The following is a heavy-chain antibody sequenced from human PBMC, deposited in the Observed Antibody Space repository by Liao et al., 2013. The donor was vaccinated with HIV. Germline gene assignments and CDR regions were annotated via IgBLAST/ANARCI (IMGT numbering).Heavy chain of an antibody. D-gene: IGHD2-8*01. CDR2: IHTSGST. CDR1: RGSISTSDYY. V-gene: IGHV4-61*02. J-gene: IGHJ4*02. Sequence: QVQLQESGPGLVKPSETLSLTCTVSRGSISTSDYYWTWIRQPAEKGLEWLGRIHTSGSTNYNPSLKSRVTMSVDTSKNQFSLKVNSVTAADTAVYYCARAIGSEIVPNYFDYWGQGALVTVSS. CDR3: ARAIGSEIVPNYFDY.